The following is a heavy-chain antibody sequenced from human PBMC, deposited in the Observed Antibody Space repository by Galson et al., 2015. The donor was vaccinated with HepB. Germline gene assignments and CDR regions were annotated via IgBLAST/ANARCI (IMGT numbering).Heavy chain of an antibody. D-gene: IGHD3-22*01. Sequence: SLRLSCAASGFTFSSYYMSWVRQAPGKGLEWVSHIIRSRGTIYYAHAVKGRFTISRDNAKNSPYLQMNSLRAEDTAVYYCARGVYYYDWALGLWGRGTLVTVSS. J-gene: IGHJ2*01. CDR1: GFTFSSYY. CDR3: ARGVYYYDWALGL. CDR2: IIRSRGTI. V-gene: IGHV3-11*01.